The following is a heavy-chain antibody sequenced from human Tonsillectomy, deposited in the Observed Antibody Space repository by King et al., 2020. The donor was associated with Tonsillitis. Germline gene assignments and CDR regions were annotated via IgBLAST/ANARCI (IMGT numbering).Heavy chain of an antibody. CDR3: ARGNRWNYYYGMDG. CDR1: GGSFSGYY. CDR2: INHSGSS. D-gene: IGHD2-15*01. V-gene: IGHV4-34*01. J-gene: IGHJ6*02. Sequence: VQLQQWGAGLLKPSETLSLTCVVDGGSFSGYYWTWIRQSPGKGLEWIGEINHSGSSTYNPSLKSRVTILVDTSKNQFSVKLSSVTAADTGVYYCARGNRWNYYYGMDGWGPGTTVTVSS.